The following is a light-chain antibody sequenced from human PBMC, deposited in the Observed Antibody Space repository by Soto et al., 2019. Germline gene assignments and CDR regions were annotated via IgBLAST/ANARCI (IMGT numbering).Light chain of an antibody. CDR3: QQYGSSPPVT. V-gene: IGKV3D-20*01. CDR1: QSVTRSY. Sequence: EIALTQSPATLSLSPGERATLSCGASQSVTRSYLAWYQQKPGLAPRLLIYDASSRATGIPDRFSGSGSGTDFTLTISRLEPEDFAVYYCQQYGSSPPVTFGQGTRLEI. J-gene: IGKJ5*01. CDR2: DAS.